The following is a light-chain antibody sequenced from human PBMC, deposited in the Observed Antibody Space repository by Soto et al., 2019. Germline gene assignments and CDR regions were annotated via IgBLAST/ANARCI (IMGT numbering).Light chain of an antibody. V-gene: IGLV2-11*01. Sequence: QSALTQPRSVYGSPGESVTISCSGTSSDVGSYNYVSWYQQYPGKAPKVMIYDVSERTSEVPVRFSGSKSGNTASLTISGLQAEDEAEYFCCSYSGSDSLLFGGGTKLTVL. CDR3: CSYSGSDSLL. CDR1: SSDVGSYNY. J-gene: IGLJ2*01. CDR2: DVS.